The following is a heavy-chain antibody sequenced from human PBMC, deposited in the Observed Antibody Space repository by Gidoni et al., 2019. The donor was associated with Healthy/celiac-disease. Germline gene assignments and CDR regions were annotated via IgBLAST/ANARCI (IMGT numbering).Heavy chain of an antibody. Sequence: EVQLVESGGGLVQPGGSLRLSCAASGFTFRSYWMSWVRQAPGKGLEWVANIKQDGSEKYYVDSVKGRFTISRDNAKNSLYLQMNSLRAEDTAVYYCARDVAARRGRGMDVWGQGTTVTVSS. V-gene: IGHV3-7*01. D-gene: IGHD6-6*01. CDR2: IKQDGSEK. J-gene: IGHJ6*02. CDR1: GFTFRSYW. CDR3: ARDVAARRGRGMDV.